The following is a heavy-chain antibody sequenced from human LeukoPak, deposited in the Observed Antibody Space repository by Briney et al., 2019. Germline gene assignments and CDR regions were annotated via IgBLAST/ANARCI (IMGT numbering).Heavy chain of an antibody. CDR2: ISSSSYI. D-gene: IGHD6-19*01. V-gene: IGHV3-21*01. J-gene: IGHJ4*02. CDR3: ARVPGYSSGWFDY. Sequence: GGSLRLSCAASGFTFSSYSMNWVGQAPGKGREWVSSISSSSYIYYADSVKGRFAISRDNAKNSLYLQMNSLRAEDTAVYYCARVPGYSSGWFDYWGQGTLVSVSS. CDR1: GFTFSSYS.